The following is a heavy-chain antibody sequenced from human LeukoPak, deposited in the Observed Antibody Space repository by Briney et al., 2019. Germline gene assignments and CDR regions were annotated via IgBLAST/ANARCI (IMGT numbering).Heavy chain of an antibody. CDR1: GFTFSGYE. D-gene: IGHD4-11*01. CDR2: ISSSGTTK. V-gene: IGHV3-48*03. Sequence: GGSLRLSCAASGFTFSGYEMNWVRQAPGKGLEWVSYISSSGTTKYYADSVKGRFTISRDNAKNSLYLQMNSLRAEDTAVYYCARASDYSDYGIDYWGQGTLVTVSS. J-gene: IGHJ4*02. CDR3: ARASDYSDYGIDY.